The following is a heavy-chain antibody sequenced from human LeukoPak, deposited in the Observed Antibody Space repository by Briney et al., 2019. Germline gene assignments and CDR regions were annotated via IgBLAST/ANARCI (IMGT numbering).Heavy chain of an antibody. CDR2: FDPEDGET. J-gene: IGHJ5*02. Sequence: ASVKVSCKVSGYTLTELSMHWVRQAPGKGLEWMGGFDPEDGETIYAQKFQGRVTMTEDTSIDTAYMELSSLRSEDTAVYYCATLVAGTHNNWFDPWGQGTLVTVSS. CDR1: GYTLTELS. CDR3: ATLVAGTHNNWFDP. D-gene: IGHD6-19*01. V-gene: IGHV1-24*01.